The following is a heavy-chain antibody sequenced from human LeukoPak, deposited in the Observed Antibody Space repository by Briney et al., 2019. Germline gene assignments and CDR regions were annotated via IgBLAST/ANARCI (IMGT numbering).Heavy chain of an antibody. Sequence: PGGSLRLSCAASGFTFSKYWMLWVRQAPGMGLESVSRINTDGTVTTYADSVKGRFTVSRDNADNTMFLQMSSVRDEDTAVYYCATKQWLAPPPDSWGQGTPVTVSS. J-gene: IGHJ4*02. D-gene: IGHD6-19*01. CDR2: INTDGTVT. V-gene: IGHV3-74*01. CDR3: ATKQWLAPPPDS. CDR1: GFTFSKYW.